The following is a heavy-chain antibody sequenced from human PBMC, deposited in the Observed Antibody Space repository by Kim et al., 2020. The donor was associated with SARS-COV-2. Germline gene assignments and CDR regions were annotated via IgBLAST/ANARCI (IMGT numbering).Heavy chain of an antibody. CDR1: DDSISSGGYF. D-gene: IGHD4-17*01. Sequence: SETLSLTCTVSDDSISSGGYFWNWIRQHPGKGLEWIGYIYYSGSTYYNPSLKSRVTISVDTYKNQFSLKLNSVTAADTAVYYCARNYGDHLYFFDYWGQGTLVTVSS. J-gene: IGHJ4*02. CDR3: ARNYGDHLYFFDY. V-gene: IGHV4-31*03. CDR2: IYYSGST.